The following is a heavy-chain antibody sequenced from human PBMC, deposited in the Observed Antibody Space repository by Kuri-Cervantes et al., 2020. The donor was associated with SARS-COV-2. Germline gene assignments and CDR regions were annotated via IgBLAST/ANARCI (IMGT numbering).Heavy chain of an antibody. V-gene: IGHV3-53*01. CDR2: IYSGGST. J-gene: IGHJ4*02. CDR3: ARVDRTGGNAFVDY. D-gene: IGHD4-23*01. CDR1: GFTVSSNY. Sequence: GESLKISCAASGFTVSSNYTSWVRQAPGKGLEWGSVIYSGGSTYYADSVKGRFTISRDNSKNTLYLQMNSLRAEDTAVYYCARVDRTGGNAFVDYWGQGTLVTVSS.